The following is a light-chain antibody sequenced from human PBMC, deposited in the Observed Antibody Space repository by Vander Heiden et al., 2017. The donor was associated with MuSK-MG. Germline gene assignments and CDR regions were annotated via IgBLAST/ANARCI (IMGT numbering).Light chain of an antibody. V-gene: IGLV2-14*01. J-gene: IGLJ3*02. CDR1: SSDVGGYNY. Sequence: QSALTQPASVSGSAGQSIIISCTGTSSDVGGYNYVSWYQQHPGKAPKLRSYDVSNRTSGVSNRFSVSKSCNTGSLTTSALQAEDEAEYYGCSYTSSSTLGWVFGGGTKLTVL. CDR3: CSYTSSSTLGWV. CDR2: DVS.